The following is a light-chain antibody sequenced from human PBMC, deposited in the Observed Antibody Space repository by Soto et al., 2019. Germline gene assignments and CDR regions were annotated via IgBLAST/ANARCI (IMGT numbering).Light chain of an antibody. V-gene: IGKV3-20*01. Sequence: EIVLAQSPGTLSLSPGDRRTLSCGASETVRSNYLVWYQHRPGQAHRLLPSGASKRATGIPDRFTGWGSGKDFTLRISTLEPEDFGFYYCQQYSESPVTFGPGTKV. CDR2: GAS. J-gene: IGKJ3*01. CDR1: ETVRSNY. CDR3: QQYSESPVT.